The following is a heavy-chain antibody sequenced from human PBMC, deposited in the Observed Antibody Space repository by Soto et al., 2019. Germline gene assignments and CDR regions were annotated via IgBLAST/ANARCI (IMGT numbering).Heavy chain of an antibody. CDR3: ARDRDNWNYEFDY. CDR2: INPNSGGT. D-gene: IGHD1-7*01. Sequence: ASVKVSCKASGYTFTGYYMHWVRQAPGQGLEWMGWINPNSGGTNYAQKFQGWVTMTRDTSISTAYMELSRLRSDDTAVYYCARDRDNWNYEFDYWGQGTLVTVSS. CDR1: GYTFTGYY. V-gene: IGHV1-2*04. J-gene: IGHJ4*02.